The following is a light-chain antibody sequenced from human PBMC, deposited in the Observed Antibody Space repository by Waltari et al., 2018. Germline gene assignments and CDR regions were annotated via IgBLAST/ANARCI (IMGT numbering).Light chain of an antibody. V-gene: IGLV1-44*01. CDR2: SNN. J-gene: IGLJ1*01. CDR1: SSTIGSNT. Sequence: QAVLTQPPSASGTPGQRVTIPCSGSSSTIGSNTVNWYQQPPGPAPKLLIYSNNQRPSGVPDRFSGSKSGTSASLAISGLQSEDEADYYCAAWDDSLIYVFGTGTKVTVL. CDR3: AAWDDSLIYV.